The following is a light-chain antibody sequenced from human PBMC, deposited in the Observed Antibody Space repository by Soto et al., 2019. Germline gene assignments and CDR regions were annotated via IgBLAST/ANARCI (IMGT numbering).Light chain of an antibody. CDR1: SSNIGRNY. V-gene: IGLV1-47*02. J-gene: IGLJ3*02. CDR2: SSN. CDR3: AAWDDSLRGV. Sequence: QLVLTQPPSASGTPGQKVTISCSGSSSNIGRNYVSWYQQLPGTAPKLLIYSSNQRPSGVPDRFSGSKSGTSASLAISGLRSEDEADYYCAAWDDSLRGVFGGGTKLTVL.